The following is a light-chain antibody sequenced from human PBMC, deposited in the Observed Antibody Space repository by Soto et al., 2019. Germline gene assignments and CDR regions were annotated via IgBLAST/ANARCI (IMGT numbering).Light chain of an antibody. J-gene: IGKJ1*01. V-gene: IGKV1-17*01. CDR3: LQHDNYPWT. Sequence: DIQMTQSPSSLSASLGDRVTITCRASQAIRNDVGWYQQKPGQDPKRLIYVASRLESGVPSRFSGSAFGTEFILTISSLQPEDFATYYCLQHDNYPWTFGQGTKVEIK. CDR2: VAS. CDR1: QAIRND.